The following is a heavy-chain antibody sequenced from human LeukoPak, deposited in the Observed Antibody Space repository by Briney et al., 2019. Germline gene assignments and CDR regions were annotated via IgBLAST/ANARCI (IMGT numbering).Heavy chain of an antibody. CDR2: IYTSGST. CDR1: GGSISGYY. D-gene: IGHD3-3*01. V-gene: IGHV4-4*07. CDR3: ARVVVFGVVSSDYYYYYMDV. Sequence: KPSETLSLTCTVSGGSISGYYWSWIRQPAGEGLEWIGSIYTSGSTNYNPSLKSRVTMSVDTSKNQFSLRLSSVTAADTAVYYCARVVVFGVVSSDYYYYYMDVWGKGTTVTVSS. J-gene: IGHJ6*03.